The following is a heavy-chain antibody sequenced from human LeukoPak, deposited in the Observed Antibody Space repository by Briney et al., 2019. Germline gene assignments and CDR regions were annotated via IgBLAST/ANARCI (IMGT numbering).Heavy chain of an antibody. Sequence: GGSLRLSCAASEFIVSSNYMSWVRQAPGKGLEWISVIYSSGDTYYADSVKGRFTISRDNSKNTLYLQMNSLRVEDMAVYYCAAYYGMDVWGQGTTVTVSS. CDR1: EFIVSSNY. J-gene: IGHJ6*02. D-gene: IGHD3-16*01. V-gene: IGHV3-53*01. CDR3: AAYYGMDV. CDR2: IYSSGDT.